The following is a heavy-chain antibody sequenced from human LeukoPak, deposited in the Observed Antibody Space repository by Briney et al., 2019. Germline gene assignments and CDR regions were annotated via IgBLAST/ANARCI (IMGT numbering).Heavy chain of an antibody. J-gene: IGHJ4*02. V-gene: IGHV3-30*02. D-gene: IGHD6-13*01. Sequence: SVKGRFTISRDNSKNTLYLQMNSLRAEDTAVYYCAKSRFKYSSSYQYYFDYWGQGTLVTVSS. CDR3: AKSRFKYSSSYQYYFDY.